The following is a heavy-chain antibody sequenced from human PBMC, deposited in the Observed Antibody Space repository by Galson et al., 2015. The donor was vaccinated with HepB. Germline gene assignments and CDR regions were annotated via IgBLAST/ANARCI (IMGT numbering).Heavy chain of an antibody. CDR2: ISYDGSNK. V-gene: IGHV3-30-3*01. Sequence: SLRLSCAASGFTFSSYAMHWVRQAPGKGLEWVAVISYDGSNKYYADSVKGRFTISRDNSKNTLYLQMNSLRAEDTAVYYCARRTFTESGDIRFLEWLLPSRKYYFDYWGQGTLVTVSS. CDR1: GFTFSSYA. J-gene: IGHJ4*02. D-gene: IGHD3-3*01. CDR3: ARRTFTESGDIRFLEWLLPSRKYYFDY.